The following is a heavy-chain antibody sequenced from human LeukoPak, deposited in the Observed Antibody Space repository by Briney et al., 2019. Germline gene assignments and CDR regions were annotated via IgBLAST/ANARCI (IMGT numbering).Heavy chain of an antibody. D-gene: IGHD6-19*01. Sequence: ASVKVSCKASGYTFTGYHMHWVRQAPGLGLEWMGWINPNSGGTNYAQKFQGRVTMTRDTSISTAYMELSRLRSDDTAVYYCARGTPYSSGWYVPDWFDPWGQGTLVTVSS. V-gene: IGHV1-2*02. CDR1: GYTFTGYH. J-gene: IGHJ5*02. CDR3: ARGTPYSSGWYVPDWFDP. CDR2: INPNSGGT.